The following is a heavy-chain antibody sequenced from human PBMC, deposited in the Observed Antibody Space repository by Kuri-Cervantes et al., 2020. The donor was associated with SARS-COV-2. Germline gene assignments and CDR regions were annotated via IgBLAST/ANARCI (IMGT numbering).Heavy chain of an antibody. CDR1: GGTFSSYA. CDR3: ARWEGYCSSTSCYPRRRVGFDY. V-gene: IGHV1-46*01. D-gene: IGHD2-2*01. Sequence: ASVKVSCKASGGTFSSYAISWVRQAPGQGLEWMGIINPSGGSTSYAQKFQGRVTMTRDTSTSTVYMELSSLRSEDTAVYYCARWEGYCSSTSCYPRRRVGFDYWGQGALVTVSS. J-gene: IGHJ4*02. CDR2: INPSGGST.